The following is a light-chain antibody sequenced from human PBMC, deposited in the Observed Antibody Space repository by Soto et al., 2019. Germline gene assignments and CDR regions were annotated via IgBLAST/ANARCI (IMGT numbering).Light chain of an antibody. V-gene: IGLV2-23*02. CDR3: SSYAGGSFYV. Sequence: QSALTQPASVSGSPGQSITISCTGTSSDVGSYVLVSWYQQHPGTAPKLMIFEVTKRPSGVFDRFSGSKSGNSASLTISGLRADDEADYYCSSYAGGSFYVFGTGTKLTVL. CDR1: SSDVGSYVL. J-gene: IGLJ1*01. CDR2: EVT.